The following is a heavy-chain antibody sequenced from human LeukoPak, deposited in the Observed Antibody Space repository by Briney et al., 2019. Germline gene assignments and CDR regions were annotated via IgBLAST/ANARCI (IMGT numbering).Heavy chain of an antibody. Sequence: SETLSLTCTVSGGSISSSSYYWGWIRQPPGKGLEWIGSIYYSGSTYYNPSLKSRVTISVDTSKNKFSLKLSSVNAADTAVYYCARRSSSSPTPYWFDPWGQGTLVTVSS. V-gene: IGHV4-39*01. J-gene: IGHJ5*02. CDR1: GGSISSSSYY. D-gene: IGHD6-6*01. CDR3: ARRSSSSPTPYWFDP. CDR2: IYYSGST.